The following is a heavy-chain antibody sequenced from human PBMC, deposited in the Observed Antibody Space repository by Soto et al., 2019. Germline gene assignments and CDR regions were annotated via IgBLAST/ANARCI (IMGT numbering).Heavy chain of an antibody. J-gene: IGHJ6*02. Sequence: SVKVSCKASGGTFSSYAISWVRQAPGQGLEWMGGIIPIFGTANYAQKFQGRVTITADESTTTAYMELSSLRSEDTAVYYCARDLKRYYDSSGYGYYYYGMDVWGQGTTVTVSS. D-gene: IGHD3-22*01. V-gene: IGHV1-69*13. CDR3: ARDLKRYYDSSGYGYYYYGMDV. CDR2: IIPIFGTA. CDR1: GGTFSSYA.